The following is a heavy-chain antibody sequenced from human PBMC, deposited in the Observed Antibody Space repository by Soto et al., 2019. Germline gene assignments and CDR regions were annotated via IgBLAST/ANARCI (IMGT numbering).Heavy chain of an antibody. CDR3: AGNSGSYSRPRY. CDR1: GYTFTSYG. D-gene: IGHD1-26*01. V-gene: IGHV1-18*01. CDR2: ITPYKGDT. Sequence: ASVKVSCKASGYTFTSYGISWVRQAPGQGLEWMGWITPYKGDTNYAQKLQGRVTMTTDTSTSTAYMELRSLRSDDTAVYYCAGNSGSYSRPRYWGQGTLVTVPQ. J-gene: IGHJ4*02.